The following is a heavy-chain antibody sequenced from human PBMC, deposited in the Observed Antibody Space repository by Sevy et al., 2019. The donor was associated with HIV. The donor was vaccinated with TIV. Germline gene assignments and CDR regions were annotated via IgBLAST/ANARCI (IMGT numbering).Heavy chain of an antibody. Sequence: SQTLSLTCAISGDSVSSNRAAWNWIRQSPSRGLEWLGRTYYRSKWYNDYAVSVKRRISINPDKSKNQFSLQLNSVTPEDTAVYYCTREDYYDSSGYYYFDYWGQGTLVTVSS. D-gene: IGHD3-22*01. J-gene: IGHJ4*02. V-gene: IGHV6-1*01. CDR1: GDSVSSNRAA. CDR3: TREDYYDSSGYYYFDY. CDR2: TYYRSKWYN.